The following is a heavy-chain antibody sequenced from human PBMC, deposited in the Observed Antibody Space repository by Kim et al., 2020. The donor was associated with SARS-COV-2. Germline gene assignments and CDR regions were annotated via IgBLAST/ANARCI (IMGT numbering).Heavy chain of an antibody. CDR3: AAPRSTCITISNCAFDI. CDR2: IVVGSGNT. CDR1: GFTFTSSA. Sequence: SVKVSCKASGFTFTSSAVQWVRQARGQRLEWIGWIVVGSGNTNYAQKFQERVTITRDMSTSTAYMELSSLRSEDTAVYYCAAPRSTCITISNCAFDIWGQGTMVTVSS. J-gene: IGHJ3*02. D-gene: IGHD3-10*01. V-gene: IGHV1-58*01.